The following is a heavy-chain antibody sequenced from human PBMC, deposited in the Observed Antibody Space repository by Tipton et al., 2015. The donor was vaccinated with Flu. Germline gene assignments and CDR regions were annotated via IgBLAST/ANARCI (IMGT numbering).Heavy chain of an antibody. V-gene: IGHV4-39*07. J-gene: IGHJ4*02. D-gene: IGHD6-13*01. Sequence: TLSLTCSVSGGSLSTTSYHWAWIRQPPGKALEWIGSLYYTGDTFYNPSLRSRVTMSIDLSKNQFSLRLSSVTAADTAIYYCAIDDFGSSWYGYWGQGSLVTVSS. CDR2: LYYTGDT. CDR3: AIDDFGSSWYGY. CDR1: GGSLSTTSYH.